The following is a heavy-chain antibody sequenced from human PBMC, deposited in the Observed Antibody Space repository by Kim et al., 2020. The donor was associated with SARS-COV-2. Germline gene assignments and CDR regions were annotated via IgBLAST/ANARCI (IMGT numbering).Heavy chain of an antibody. J-gene: IGHJ4*02. Sequence: GGSLRLSCAASGFTLSSYWMSWVRQAPGKGLEWVANIKQDGSEKYYVDSVKGRFTISRDNAKNSLYLQMNSLRAEDTAVYYCAREGRNYGSGSGYWGQGALVTVSS. CDR3: AREGRNYGSGSGY. CDR1: GFTLSSYW. V-gene: IGHV3-7*03. D-gene: IGHD3-10*01. CDR2: IKQDGSEK.